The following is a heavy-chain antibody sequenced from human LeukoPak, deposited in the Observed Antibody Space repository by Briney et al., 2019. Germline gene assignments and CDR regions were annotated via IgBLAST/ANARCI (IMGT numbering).Heavy chain of an antibody. CDR2: IDSSAETS. J-gene: IGHJ4*02. CDR1: GFTFSIYE. V-gene: IGHV3-48*03. Sequence: PGGSLRLSCTASGFTFSIYEMTWVRQVPGKGLEWVSYIDSSAETSYYMDSVKGRFTISRDNAKNSLYLHMNSLRAEDTAIYYCARDADVGIYLDYWGQGTLVIVSS. CDR3: ARDADVGIYLDY. D-gene: IGHD1-14*01.